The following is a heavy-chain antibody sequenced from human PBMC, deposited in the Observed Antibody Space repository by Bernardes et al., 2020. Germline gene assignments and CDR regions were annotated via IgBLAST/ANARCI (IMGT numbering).Heavy chain of an antibody. V-gene: IGHV4-59*01. D-gene: IGHD3-10*01. CDR2: IYYSGST. CDR1: GGSISSYY. Sequence: SEPLSLTCTVSGGSISSYYWSWIRQPPGKGLEWIGYIYYSGSTNYNPSLKSRVTISVDTSKNQFSLKLSSVTAADTAVYYCARGGWFGEHREFDYWGQGTLVTVSS. CDR3: ARGGWFGEHREFDY. J-gene: IGHJ4*02.